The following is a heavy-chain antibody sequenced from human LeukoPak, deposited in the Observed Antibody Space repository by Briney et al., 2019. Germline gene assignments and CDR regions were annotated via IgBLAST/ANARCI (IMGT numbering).Heavy chain of an antibody. V-gene: IGHV3-53*01. CDR1: GFTVSSNY. CDR2: IYSGGST. CDR3: ARGGVPNWFDP. D-gene: IGHD6-6*01. J-gene: IGHJ5*02. Sequence: GGSLRLSCAASGFTVSSNYMSWVRQAPGKGREWVSVIYSGGSTYYAESVKGRFTISRDNSNNTLYLQMNSLRAEDTAVYYCARGGVPNWFDPWGQGTLVTVSS.